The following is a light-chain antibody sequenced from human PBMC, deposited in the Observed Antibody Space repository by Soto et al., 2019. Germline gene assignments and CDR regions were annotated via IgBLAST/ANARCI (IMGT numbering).Light chain of an antibody. V-gene: IGKV3D-20*02. CDR1: QNVSSTY. Sequence: EIVLTQSPGSLSLSPGERATLSCRASQNVSSTYLAWYQQKPGQAPRLLIYDASTRATGIPPRFSGSGSGTDFTLTISSLEPEDFAVYYCQQRSNWPWTFGQGTTGDIK. CDR2: DAS. J-gene: IGKJ1*01. CDR3: QQRSNWPWT.